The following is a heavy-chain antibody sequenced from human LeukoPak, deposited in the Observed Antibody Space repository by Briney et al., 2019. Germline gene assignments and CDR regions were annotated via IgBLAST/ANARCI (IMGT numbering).Heavy chain of an antibody. V-gene: IGHV3-64D*06. CDR2: INGNGGGT. CDR3: AKGSSYFYDSSDYRLDY. Sequence: GGSLRLSCSASGLTFRSYAMHWVRQAPGKGLECVSGINGNGGGTFYADSVKGRFTISRDNFKNTLYLQMSSLRAEDTAVYYCAKGSSYFYDSSDYRLDYWGQGTLVTVSS. CDR1: GLTFRSYA. J-gene: IGHJ4*02. D-gene: IGHD3-22*01.